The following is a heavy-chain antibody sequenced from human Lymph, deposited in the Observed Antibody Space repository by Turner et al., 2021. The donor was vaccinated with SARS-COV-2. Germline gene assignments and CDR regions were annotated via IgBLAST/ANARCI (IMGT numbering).Heavy chain of an antibody. D-gene: IGHD5-18*01. Sequence: EAQLLESGGGLVEPGGALGPSCAASGFTFSSYAMSWVLQAPGKGLEWVSAFSGSGGSTYYADSVKGRFTISRDNSKNTLYLQMNSLRAEETAVYYCAKEGDTAMVNFDYWGQGTLVTVSS. J-gene: IGHJ4*02. CDR3: AKEGDTAMVNFDY. V-gene: IGHV3-23*01. CDR1: GFTFSSYA. CDR2: FSGSGGST.